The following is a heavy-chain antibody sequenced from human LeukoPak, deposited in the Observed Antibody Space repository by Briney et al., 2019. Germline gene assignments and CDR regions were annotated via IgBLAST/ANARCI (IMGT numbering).Heavy chain of an antibody. CDR2: ISGSGGST. Sequence: GGSLRLSCAASGFTFSSYAMSWVRQAPGKGLEWVSAISGSGGSTYYADSVKGRFTISRDNSKNTLYLQMNSLRAEDTAVYYCAKDPPYSSSWTPTYFDYWGQGTLVTVSS. V-gene: IGHV3-23*01. CDR3: AKDPPYSSSWTPTYFDY. D-gene: IGHD6-13*01. J-gene: IGHJ4*02. CDR1: GFTFSSYA.